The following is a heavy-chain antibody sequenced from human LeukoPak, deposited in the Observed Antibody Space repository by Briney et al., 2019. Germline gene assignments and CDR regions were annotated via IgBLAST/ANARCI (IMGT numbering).Heavy chain of an antibody. Sequence: GGSLRLSCAASGFTFSSYAMSWVRQAPGKGLEWVSAISGSGGSTYYADSVKGRFTVSRDNSKNTLYVEMNTLRAEDTAVYYCAKWGDYDILTGYYVSDFWGQGTLVTVSS. CDR3: AKWGDYDILTGYYVSDF. V-gene: IGHV3-23*01. J-gene: IGHJ4*02. CDR1: GFTFSSYA. CDR2: ISGSGGST. D-gene: IGHD3-9*01.